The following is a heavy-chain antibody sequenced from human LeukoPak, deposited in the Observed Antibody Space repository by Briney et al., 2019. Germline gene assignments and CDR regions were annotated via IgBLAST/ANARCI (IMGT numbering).Heavy chain of an antibody. CDR2: IDPPGSDK. CDR1: GFTFSSYW. CDR3: ASIPTTVTKASG. V-gene: IGHV3-7*01. D-gene: IGHD4-17*01. Sequence: PGRSLRLSCAASGFTFSSYWISWVRQAPGKGLEWVANIDPPGSDKYYVDSVKGRFTISRDNAKNSLYLQMNSLRAEDTAVYYCASIPTTVTKASGWGQGTLVTVSS. J-gene: IGHJ4*02.